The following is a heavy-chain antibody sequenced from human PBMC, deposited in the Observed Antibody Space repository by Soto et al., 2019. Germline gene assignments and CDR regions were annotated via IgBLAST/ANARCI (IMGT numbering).Heavy chain of an antibody. D-gene: IGHD2-21*02. CDR1: GYTFTNYY. Sequence: ASVKVSCKASGYTFTNYYIHWVRQAPGQGLEWMGWINPNSGGTKYAQKFQGRVTMTRDTSISTAYMDLTRLRSDDTAVYYCARKLAYCGGDCYTEPIDSWGQGTLVTVSS. CDR2: INPNSGGT. CDR3: ARKLAYCGGDCYTEPIDS. J-gene: IGHJ4*02. V-gene: IGHV1-2*02.